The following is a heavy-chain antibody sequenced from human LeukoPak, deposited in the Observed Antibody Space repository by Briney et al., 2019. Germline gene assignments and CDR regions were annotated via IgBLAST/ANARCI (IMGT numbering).Heavy chain of an antibody. Sequence: GGSLRLSCAASGFTFSSYGMHWVRQAPGKGLEWVAVISYDGSNKYYADSVKGRFTISRDNAKNSLYLQMNSLRAEDTALYYCAKGSDYGDASNWFDPWGQGTLVTVSS. CDR3: AKGSDYGDASNWFDP. D-gene: IGHD4-17*01. V-gene: IGHV3-30*18. J-gene: IGHJ5*02. CDR2: ISYDGSNK. CDR1: GFTFSSYG.